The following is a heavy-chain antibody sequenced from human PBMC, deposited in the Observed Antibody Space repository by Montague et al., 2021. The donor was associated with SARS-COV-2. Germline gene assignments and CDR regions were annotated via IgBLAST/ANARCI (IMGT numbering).Heavy chain of an antibody. CDR2: ISHSGST. J-gene: IGHJ6*02. V-gene: IGHV4-34*01. Sequence: SETLSLTCAVYGGSFSGYYWSWIRQPPGKGLEWIGEISHSGSTNYNPSLKSRVTISIDTSKNQFSLKLSSVTAADTAVYDCARFAYRLLFIASYYGMDVWAKGPRSPSP. CDR1: GGSFSGYY. CDR3: ARFAYRLLFIASYYGMDV. D-gene: IGHD2-2*01.